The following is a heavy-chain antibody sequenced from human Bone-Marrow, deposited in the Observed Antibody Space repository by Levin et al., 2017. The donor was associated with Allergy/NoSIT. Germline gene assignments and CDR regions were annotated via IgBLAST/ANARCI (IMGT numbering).Heavy chain of an antibody. CDR3: AKDFDILTGYFFAS. CDR2: ISGSGSTT. J-gene: IGHJ4*02. D-gene: IGHD3-9*01. CDR1: GFTFRSYT. V-gene: IGHV3-23*01. Sequence: GGSLRLSCVASGFTFRSYTMAWVRLGPGKGLEWISGISGSGSTTYYADSVKGRFTISRDNSKNTLFLQISSLGVDDTGTYYCAKDFDILTGYFFASWGQGTLVTVSS.